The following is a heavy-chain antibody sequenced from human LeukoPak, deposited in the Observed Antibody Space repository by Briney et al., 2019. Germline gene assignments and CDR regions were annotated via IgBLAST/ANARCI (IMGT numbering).Heavy chain of an antibody. CDR2: LYSGGST. CDR1: GFTVSSNY. J-gene: IGHJ3*02. Sequence: PGGSLRLSCAASGFTVSSNYMTWVRQAPGKGLEWVSILYSGGSTYYADSVKGRFTISRDNSKNTLYLQMNSLRAEDTAVYYCAKTYYDYVWGINDAFDIWGQGTMVTVSS. CDR3: AKTYYDYVWGINDAFDI. V-gene: IGHV3-53*01. D-gene: IGHD3-16*01.